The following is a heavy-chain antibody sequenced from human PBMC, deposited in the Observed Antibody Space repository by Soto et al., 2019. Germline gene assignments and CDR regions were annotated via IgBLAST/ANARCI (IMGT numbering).Heavy chain of an antibody. V-gene: IGHV3-23*01. CDR1: GFTFSSHG. CDR2: LSRGGGTT. CDR3: AKDGQYRTDGFDV. Sequence: EAQLLESGGDWGQPGGSLRLSCAASGFTFSSHGMSWVRQAPGKGLEWIAGLSRGGGTTYYADSVKGRFTISRDNSKNTLDLIMNSLKVEDTALYYCAKDGQYRTDGFDVWGQGTMVTVSS. J-gene: IGHJ3*01. D-gene: IGHD6-6*01.